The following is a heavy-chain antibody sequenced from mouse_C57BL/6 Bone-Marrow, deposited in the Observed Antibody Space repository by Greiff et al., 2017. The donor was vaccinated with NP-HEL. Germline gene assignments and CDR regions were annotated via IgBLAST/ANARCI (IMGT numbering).Heavy chain of an antibody. D-gene: IGHD2-13*01. CDR1: GYTFTSYW. V-gene: IGHV1-69*01. J-gene: IGHJ3*01. CDR3: ARWVYYGDGVAY. CDR2: IDPSDSYT. Sequence: VQLQQPGAELVMPGASVKLSCKASGYTFTSYWMHWVKQRPGQGLEWIGEIDPSDSYTNYNQKFKGKSTLTVDKSSSTAYMQLSSLTSEDSAVYYCARWVYYGDGVAYWGQGTLVTVSA.